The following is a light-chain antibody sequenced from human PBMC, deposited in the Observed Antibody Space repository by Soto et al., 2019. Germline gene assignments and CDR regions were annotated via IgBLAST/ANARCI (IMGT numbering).Light chain of an antibody. J-gene: IGLJ2*01. CDR3: CSYAGSSTLV. Sequence: QSALTQPASVSGSPGQSITISCTGTSSDVGSYKFVSWYQHHPGKAPKLMIYEGSKRPSGVSYRFSGSKSGNTASLTISGLQAEDDADYYCCSYAGSSTLVFGGGTKLTVL. CDR2: EGS. V-gene: IGLV2-23*01. CDR1: SSDVGSYKF.